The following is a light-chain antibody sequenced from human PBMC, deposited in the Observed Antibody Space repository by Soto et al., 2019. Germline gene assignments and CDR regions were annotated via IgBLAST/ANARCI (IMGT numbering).Light chain of an antibody. V-gene: IGLV2-14*01. J-gene: IGLJ2*01. CDR3: SSYATFSTLV. CDR2: EVT. CDR1: SSDIGASNY. Sequence: QSALTQPASVSGSPGQSITMSCTGTSSDIGASNYVSWYRQPPGEAPKLLIYEVTQPPSGVSDRFSGSKSGNTASLTISGLQAEDEADYYCSSYATFSTLVFGGRTKLTVL.